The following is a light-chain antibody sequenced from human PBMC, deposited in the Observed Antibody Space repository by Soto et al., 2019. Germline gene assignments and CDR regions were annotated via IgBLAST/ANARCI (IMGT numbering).Light chain of an antibody. Sequence: EIVLTQSPGTLSLSPGERATLSCRASQSVDSIYIAWYQQKPGQAPRLLIYSASSWATGVPARFSGSGSGTDVTLSISRLEPEDSAVYYCQQYGSSPYTFGQGTKLEIK. V-gene: IGKV3-20*01. J-gene: IGKJ2*01. CDR2: SAS. CDR3: QQYGSSPYT. CDR1: QSVDSIY.